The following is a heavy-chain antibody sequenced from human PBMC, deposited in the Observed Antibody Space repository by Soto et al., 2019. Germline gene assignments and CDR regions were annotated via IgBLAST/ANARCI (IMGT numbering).Heavy chain of an antibody. V-gene: IGHV1-3*01. D-gene: IGHD3-22*01. CDR3: ARESAPRITMTNYYYYYGMDV. CDR2: INAGNGNT. J-gene: IGHJ6*02. CDR1: GYTFTSYA. Sequence: QVQLVQSGAEVKTPGASVKVSCKASGYTFTSYAMHWVRQAPGQRLEWMGWINAGNGNTKYSQKFQGRVTITRDTSASTAYMELSSLRSEDTAVYYCARESAPRITMTNYYYYYGMDVWGQGTTVTVSS.